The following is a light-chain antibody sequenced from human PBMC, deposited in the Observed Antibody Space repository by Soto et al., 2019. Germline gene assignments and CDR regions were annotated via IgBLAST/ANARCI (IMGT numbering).Light chain of an antibody. Sequence: EMVMTQSPVTLSVSPGESATLSCRASQSVISNLAWYQQKPGQAPRLLIYGASTRATGIPDRFSGSGSGTEFTLIISRLEPEDSAVYHCQLYGSYMFTFGQGTKLEI. J-gene: IGKJ2*01. CDR1: QSVISN. CDR2: GAS. CDR3: QLYGSYMFT. V-gene: IGKV3-15*01.